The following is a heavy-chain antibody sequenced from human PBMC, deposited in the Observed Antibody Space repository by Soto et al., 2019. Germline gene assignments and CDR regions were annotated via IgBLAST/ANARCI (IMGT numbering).Heavy chain of an antibody. CDR3: AREGGDLDYFDY. Sequence: GGSLRLSCAASGFTFSSYSMNWVRQAPGKGLEWVSYISSSSTIYYADSVKGRFTISRDNAKNSLYLQMNSLRDEDTAVYYCAREGGDLDYFDYWGQGTLVTVSS. D-gene: IGHD3-16*01. V-gene: IGHV3-48*02. CDR1: GFTFSSYS. CDR2: ISSSSTI. J-gene: IGHJ4*02.